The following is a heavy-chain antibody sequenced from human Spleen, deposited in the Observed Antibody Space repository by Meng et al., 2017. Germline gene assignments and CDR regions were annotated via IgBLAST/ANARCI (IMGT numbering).Heavy chain of an antibody. CDR1: GFVIRDFW. CDR2: INRDGTEK. Sequence: QLAESGGGLVQPGGSLRLSCAASGFVIRDFWMNWVRHVPGKGLEWVANINRDGTEKYYVNSVKGRFTISRDNDRNSLYLQMSSLRVEDSATYYCFLGHYSDAWGKGTLVTVSS. D-gene: IGHD2/OR15-2a*01. V-gene: IGHV3-7*03. J-gene: IGHJ5*02. CDR3: FLGHYSDA.